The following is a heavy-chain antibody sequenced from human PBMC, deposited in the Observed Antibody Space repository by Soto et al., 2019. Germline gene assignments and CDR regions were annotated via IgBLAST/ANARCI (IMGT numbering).Heavy chain of an antibody. Sequence: PGGSLRLSCAASGFTFSGSAMHWVRQASGKGLEWVGRIRSKANSYATAYAATVKGRFTISRDDSKNTVYLQMNSLRVEDTAVYYCSKHRAAAGALGDYWGQGTLVTVSS. J-gene: IGHJ4*02. CDR3: SKHRAAAGALGDY. CDR2: IRSKANSYAT. D-gene: IGHD6-13*01. V-gene: IGHV3-73*01. CDR1: GFTFSGSA.